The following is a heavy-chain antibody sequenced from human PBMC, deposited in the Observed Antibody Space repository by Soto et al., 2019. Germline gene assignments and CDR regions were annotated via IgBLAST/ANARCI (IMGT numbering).Heavy chain of an antibody. CDR2: ISSSSSYI. D-gene: IGHD6-19*01. V-gene: IGHV3-21*01. J-gene: IGHJ4*02. CDR1: GFTFSSYS. CDR3: ARDPVGSGWFEIDY. Sequence: GGSLRLSCAASGFTFSSYSMNWVRQAPGKGLEWVSSISSSSSYIYYADSVKGRFTISRDNAKNSLYLQMNSLRAEDTAVYYCARDPVGSGWFEIDYWGQGTLVTVSS.